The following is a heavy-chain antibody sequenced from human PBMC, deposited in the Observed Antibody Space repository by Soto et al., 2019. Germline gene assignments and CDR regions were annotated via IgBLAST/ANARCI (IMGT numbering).Heavy chain of an antibody. V-gene: IGHV3-33*03. Sequence: QVQLVESGGRVVPPGKSLRLSCAASGFTFNTYGMNWIRQAPGKGLEWVAVIWYDGNIKEYAESVKGRFSISRDNSKNTLYLQMNDLRVNDTALYYCVRNAAAGTGCSDNWGQGTLVTVSP. CDR2: IWYDGNIK. J-gene: IGHJ4*02. CDR3: VRNAAAGTGCSDN. D-gene: IGHD6-13*01. CDR1: GFTFNTYG.